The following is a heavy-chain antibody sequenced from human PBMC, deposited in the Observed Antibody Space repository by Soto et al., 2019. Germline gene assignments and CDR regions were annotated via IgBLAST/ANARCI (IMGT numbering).Heavy chain of an antibody. Sequence: EVQLLESGGGLVQPGGSLRLSCAASGFTSTSYAMSWVRQAPGKGLEWVSLISGSGYSTYYADSVKGRFTISRDNSKNTLYLQMNSLRAEDTAINYCAKDEGSGSYPDYWGQGTLVTVSS. D-gene: IGHD1-26*01. J-gene: IGHJ4*02. CDR2: ISGSGYST. V-gene: IGHV3-23*01. CDR3: AKDEGSGSYPDY. CDR1: GFTSTSYA.